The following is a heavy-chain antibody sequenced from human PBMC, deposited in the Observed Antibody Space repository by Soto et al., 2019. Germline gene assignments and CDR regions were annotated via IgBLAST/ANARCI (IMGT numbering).Heavy chain of an antibody. CDR2: IYYSGST. J-gene: IGHJ4*02. V-gene: IGHV4-59*08. D-gene: IGHD2-15*01. Sequence: SETLSLTCTVSGGSISSYYWSWIRQPPGKGLEWIGYIYYSGSTNYNPSLKSRVTISVDTSKNQFSLKLSSVTAADTAVYYCARRYGSNFAYWGQGTLVTVS. CDR1: GGSISSYY. CDR3: ARRYGSNFAY.